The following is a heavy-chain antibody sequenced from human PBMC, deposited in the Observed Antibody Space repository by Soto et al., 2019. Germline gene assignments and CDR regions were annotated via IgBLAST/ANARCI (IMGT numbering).Heavy chain of an antibody. Sequence: QVQLVQSGAEVKKPGASVKVSCKASGYTFTSYAMHWVRQAPGQRLEWMGWINAGNGNTKYSQKFQGRVTITRDTSASTAYMELSSLRSEDTAVYYCAREDTAMVRTFDYWGQGPLVTVSS. CDR1: GYTFTSYA. J-gene: IGHJ4*02. CDR2: INAGNGNT. V-gene: IGHV1-3*01. D-gene: IGHD5-18*01. CDR3: AREDTAMVRTFDY.